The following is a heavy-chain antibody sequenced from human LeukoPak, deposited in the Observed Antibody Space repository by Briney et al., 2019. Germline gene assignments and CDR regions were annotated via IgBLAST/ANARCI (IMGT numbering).Heavy chain of an antibody. Sequence: SETLSLTCAVYGGSFSGYYWSWIRQPPGKGLEWIGEINHSGSTNYNPSLKSRVTISVDTSKNQFSLKLSSVTAADTAVYYCARGRRCVVFDICGQGTMVTVSS. CDR1: GGSFSGYY. V-gene: IGHV4-34*01. J-gene: IGHJ3*02. D-gene: IGHD1-14*01. CDR3: ARGRRCVVFDI. CDR2: INHSGST.